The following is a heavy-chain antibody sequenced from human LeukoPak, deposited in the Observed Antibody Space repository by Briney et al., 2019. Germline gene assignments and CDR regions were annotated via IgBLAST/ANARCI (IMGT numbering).Heavy chain of an antibody. CDR2: ISAYNGNT. V-gene: IGHV1-18*04. CDR1: GYTFTSYG. CDR3: ARIFPPRAGYSSGWPYYYYGMDV. D-gene: IGHD6-19*01. Sequence: ASVKVSCKASGYTFTSYGISWVRQAPGQGLEWMGWISAYNGNTNYAQKLQGRVTTTTDTSTSTAYMELRSLRSDDTAVYYCARIFPPRAGYSSGWPYYYYGMDVWGKGTTVTVSS. J-gene: IGHJ6*04.